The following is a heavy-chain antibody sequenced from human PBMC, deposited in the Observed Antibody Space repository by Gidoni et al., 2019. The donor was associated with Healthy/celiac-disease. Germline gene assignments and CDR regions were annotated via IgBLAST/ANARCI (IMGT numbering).Heavy chain of an antibody. CDR2: ISGSGGST. CDR3: GIVVVPGSYYMDV. J-gene: IGHJ6*03. Sequence: EVQLLESGGGLVQPGGSLRLACAASGFTFSSYAMSWVRQAPGEGLECVSAISGSGGSTYYADSVKGRFTISRDNSKNTLYLQMNSLRAEDTAVYYCGIVVVPGSYYMDVWGKGTTVTVSS. V-gene: IGHV3-23*01. D-gene: IGHD2-2*01. CDR1: GFTFSSYA.